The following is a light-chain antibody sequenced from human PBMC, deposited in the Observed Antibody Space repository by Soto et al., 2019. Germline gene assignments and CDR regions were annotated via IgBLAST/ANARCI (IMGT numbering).Light chain of an antibody. Sequence: VIMPQSPATLSVSPGETATLSCRAREGIPIHVAWYQQKTGQAPRLLIYGASIRATGVPARFSGSGSGTDFTLTIRGLQSEDSAVYYCQQYNQWLSWTVGQGTKVDIK. V-gene: IGKV3-15*01. CDR1: EGIPIH. CDR3: QQYNQWLSWT. J-gene: IGKJ1*01. CDR2: GAS.